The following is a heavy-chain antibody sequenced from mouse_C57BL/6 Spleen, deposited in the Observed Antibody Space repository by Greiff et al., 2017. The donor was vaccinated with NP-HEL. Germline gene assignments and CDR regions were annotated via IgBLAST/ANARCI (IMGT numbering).Heavy chain of an antibody. CDR2: INPNNGGT. Sequence: EVKLQQSGPELVKPGASVKMSCKASGYTFTDYNMHWVKQSHGKSLEWIGYINPNNGGTSYNQKFKGKATLTVNKSSSTAYMELRSLTSEDSAVYYCARYGSSLRYYYAMDYWGQGTSVTVSS. CDR1: GYTFTDYN. V-gene: IGHV1-22*01. J-gene: IGHJ4*01. D-gene: IGHD1-1*01. CDR3: ARYGSSLRYYYAMDY.